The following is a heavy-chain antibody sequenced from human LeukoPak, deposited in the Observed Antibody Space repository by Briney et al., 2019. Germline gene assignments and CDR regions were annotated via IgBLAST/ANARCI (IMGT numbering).Heavy chain of an antibody. V-gene: IGHV1-24*01. Sequence: GASVKVSCKVSGYTLTELSMHWVRQAPGKGLGWMGGFDPEDGETIYAQKFQGRVTMTEDTSTDTAYMELSSLRSEDTAVYYCATAPVGYFDWYFDYWGQGTLVTVSS. J-gene: IGHJ4*02. D-gene: IGHD3-9*01. CDR1: GYTLTELS. CDR3: ATAPVGYFDWYFDY. CDR2: FDPEDGET.